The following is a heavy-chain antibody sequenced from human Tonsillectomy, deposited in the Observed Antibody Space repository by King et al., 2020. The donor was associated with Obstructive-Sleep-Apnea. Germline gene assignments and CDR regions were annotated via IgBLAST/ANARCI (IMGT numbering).Heavy chain of an antibody. CDR2: ISYDGRNK. V-gene: IGHV3-30*04. J-gene: IGHJ4*02. CDR1: GFTFSSYA. Sequence: VQLVESGGGVVQPGRSLRLSCAASGFTFSSYAMHWVRQAPGKGLEWVAVISYDGRNKYYADSVKGRFTISRDNSKNTLYLQMNSLRAEDTAVYYCAREQLGEIYFDYWGQGTLVTVSS. CDR3: AREQLGEIYFDY. D-gene: IGHD3-16*01.